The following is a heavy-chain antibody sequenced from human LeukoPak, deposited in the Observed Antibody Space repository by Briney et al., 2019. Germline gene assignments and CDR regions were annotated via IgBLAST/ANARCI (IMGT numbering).Heavy chain of an antibody. V-gene: IGHV3-48*04. CDR1: GFSFSTYS. Sequence: PGGSLRLSCTASGFSFSTYSMNWVRQAPGKGLEWVSYIVGSSSNIYYADSVKGRFTISRDNTKNSLYLQMDSLRAEDTAVYYCATDSPETAAFDYWGQGTLVTVSS. CDR2: IVGSSSNI. J-gene: IGHJ4*02. D-gene: IGHD1-1*01. CDR3: ATDSPETAAFDY.